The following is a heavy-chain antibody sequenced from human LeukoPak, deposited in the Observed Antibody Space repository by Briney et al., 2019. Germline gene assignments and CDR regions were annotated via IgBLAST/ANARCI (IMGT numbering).Heavy chain of an antibody. V-gene: IGHV3-7*01. CDR1: GFTFSNYW. CDR2: INQDGSEE. D-gene: IGHD3-10*02. Sequence: SGGSLRLSCAASGFTFSNYWMTWVRQAPGKGLEWVANINQDGSEEYYVDSVKGRFTISRDNAKNSLFLQMNNLRAEDTAVYYCAELGITMIGGVWGKGTTVTISS. J-gene: IGHJ6*04. CDR3: AELGITMIGGV.